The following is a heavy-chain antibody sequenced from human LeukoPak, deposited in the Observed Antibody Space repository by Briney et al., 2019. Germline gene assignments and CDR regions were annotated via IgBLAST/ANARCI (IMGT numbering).Heavy chain of an antibody. D-gene: IGHD3-3*01. Sequence: GASVTVSCKASGYTFTSYGISWVRQAPGQGLEWMGWISAYNGNTNYAQKLQGRVTMTTDTSTSTAYMELRSLRSDDTAVYYCARPLYYDFWSGYSPWGQGTLVTVSS. CDR1: GYTFTSYG. V-gene: IGHV1-18*01. CDR2: ISAYNGNT. J-gene: IGHJ5*02. CDR3: ARPLYYDFWSGYSP.